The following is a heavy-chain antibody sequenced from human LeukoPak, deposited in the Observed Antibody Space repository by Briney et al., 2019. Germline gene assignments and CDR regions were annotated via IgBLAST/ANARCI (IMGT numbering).Heavy chain of an antibody. CDR1: GFTVSSNY. CDR3: ARDEHYYDSSGSS. V-gene: IGHV3-66*02. J-gene: IGHJ4*02. CDR2: SYSGGST. Sequence: PGGSLRLSCAASGFTVSSNYMSWVRQAPGKGLEWVSVSYSGGSTYYADSVKGRFTISRDNSKNTLYLQMNSLRAEDTAVYYCARDEHYYDSSGSSWGQGTLVTVSS. D-gene: IGHD3-22*01.